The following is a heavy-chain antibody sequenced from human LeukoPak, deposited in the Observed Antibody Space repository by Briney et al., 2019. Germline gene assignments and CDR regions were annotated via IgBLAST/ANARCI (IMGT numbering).Heavy chain of an antibody. CDR2: IKQDGSEK. J-gene: IGHJ4*02. V-gene: IGHV3-7*03. CDR3: ARDGDPVRSGYYLGDFDY. D-gene: IGHD3-3*01. Sequence: PGGSLRLSCAASGFTFSSYWMSWVRQAPGKGLEWVANIKQDGSEKYYVDSVKGRFTISRDNAKNSLYLQMNSLRAEDTAVYYGARDGDPVRSGYYLGDFDYWGQGTLVTVSS. CDR1: GFTFSSYW.